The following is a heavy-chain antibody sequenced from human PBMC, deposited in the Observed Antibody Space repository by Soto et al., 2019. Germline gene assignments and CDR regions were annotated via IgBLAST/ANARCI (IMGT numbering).Heavy chain of an antibody. CDR1: GASVSDGSDF. Sequence: PSETLSLTCAVSGASVSDGSDFWSWTRQPPGKGLEWLGYLSYGGSTRYNPSLKSRVTISSDTSKNQFSLRLFSVTAADTALYYCARATGYSSTWYDSWGQGQLVTVSS. D-gene: IGHD6-13*01. CDR3: ARATGYSSTWYDS. CDR2: LSYGGST. J-gene: IGHJ5*01. V-gene: IGHV4-61*01.